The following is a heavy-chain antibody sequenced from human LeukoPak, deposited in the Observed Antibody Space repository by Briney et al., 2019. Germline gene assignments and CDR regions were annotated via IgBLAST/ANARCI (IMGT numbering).Heavy chain of an antibody. Sequence: GGSLRLSCAASGFTFSSFALSWVRQAPGKGLEWVSTISGSGGSSYYADSVKGRSTISRDNSKNTLYLQMNSLRPEDTAVYYCTKDLTGNYDYWGQGTLVTVSS. CDR3: TKDLTGNYDY. CDR1: GFTFSSFA. J-gene: IGHJ4*02. D-gene: IGHD1-20*01. CDR2: ISGSGGSS. V-gene: IGHV3-23*01.